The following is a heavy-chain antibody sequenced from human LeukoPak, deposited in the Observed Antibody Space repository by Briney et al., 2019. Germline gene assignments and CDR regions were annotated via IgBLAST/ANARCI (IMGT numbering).Heavy chain of an antibody. Sequence: GGSLRLSCAASGFTFSDYYMSWIRQAPGKGLEWVSYISSSSSYTNYADSVKGRFTVSRDNAKNSLYLQMNSLRAEDTAVYYCARAPYSSSWYYFDYWGQGTLVTVSS. CDR3: ARAPYSSSWYYFDY. CDR1: GFTFSDYY. J-gene: IGHJ4*02. V-gene: IGHV3-11*05. CDR2: ISSSSSYT. D-gene: IGHD6-13*01.